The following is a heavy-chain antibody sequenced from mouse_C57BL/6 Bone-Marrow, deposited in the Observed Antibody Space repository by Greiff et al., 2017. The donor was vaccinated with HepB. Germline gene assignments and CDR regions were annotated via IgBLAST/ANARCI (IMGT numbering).Heavy chain of an antibody. CDR1: GYTFTSYW. J-gene: IGHJ1*03. Sequence: QVQLKQPGAELVMPGASVKLSCKASGYTFTSYWMHWVKQRPGQGLEWIGEIDPSDSYTNYNQKFKGKSTLTVDKSSSTAYMQLSSLTPEDSAVYYCARSKGYWYFDVWGTGTTVTVSS. CDR2: IDPSDSYT. V-gene: IGHV1-69*01. CDR3: ARSKGYWYFDV.